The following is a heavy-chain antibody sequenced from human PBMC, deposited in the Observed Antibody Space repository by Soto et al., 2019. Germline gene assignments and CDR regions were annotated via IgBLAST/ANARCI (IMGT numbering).Heavy chain of an antibody. V-gene: IGHV3-33*01. J-gene: IGHJ5*02. CDR2: IWYDGSNK. D-gene: IGHD6-13*01. CDR3: ARETIAAAGTSWFDP. Sequence: QVQLVESGGGVVQPGRSLRLSCAASGFTFSSYGMHWVRQAPGKGLEWVAVIWYDGSNKYNADSVKGRFTISRDNSKNTLYLQMNSLRAEDTAVYYCARETIAAAGTSWFDPWGQGTLVTVSS. CDR1: GFTFSSYG.